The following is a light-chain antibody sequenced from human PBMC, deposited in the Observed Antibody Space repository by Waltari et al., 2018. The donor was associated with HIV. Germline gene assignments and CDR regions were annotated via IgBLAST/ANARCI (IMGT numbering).Light chain of an antibody. Sequence: SYELTQPPSVSVSPGQTARITCSGASLSDQYVYWYQQKPGQAPVLVMYKDTERPSGIPQRFFGSTSGTTVTLTIDGVQAEDEADYYCQSADTSDTYYVFGSGTHVTVL. V-gene: IGLV3-25*03. CDR2: KDT. CDR1: SLSDQY. CDR3: QSADTSDTYYV. J-gene: IGLJ1*01.